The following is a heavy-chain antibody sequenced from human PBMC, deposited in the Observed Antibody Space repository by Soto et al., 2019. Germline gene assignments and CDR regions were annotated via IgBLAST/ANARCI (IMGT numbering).Heavy chain of an antibody. CDR3: ARDSRRSEQLVPHYSYGMDV. V-gene: IGHV4-59*01. CDR2: SYDTGRT. J-gene: IGHJ6*02. CDR1: GGSIRRYY. D-gene: IGHD6-13*01. Sequence: QVHLQESGPGLVRPSETLSLTSTVSGGSIRRYYCSWIRQPPRKGLEWIGYSYDTGRTSYNPSLKSLVTISLDTSKNQFSLKLSSVTAADTAVYYCARDSRRSEQLVPHYSYGMDVWGQGTTVTVSS.